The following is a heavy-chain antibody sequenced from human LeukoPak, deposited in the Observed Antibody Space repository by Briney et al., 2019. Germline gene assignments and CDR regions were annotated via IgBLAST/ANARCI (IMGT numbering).Heavy chain of an antibody. Sequence: PGGSLRLSCAASGFTVSSNYMSWVRQAPGKGLEWVSVIYSGGSTYYADSVKGRFTISRDNSKNTLYLQMNSLRAQDTAVYYCASMWSYHDSSGYYEGRYYFDYWGQGTLVTVSS. CDR1: GFTVSSNY. V-gene: IGHV3-66*01. D-gene: IGHD3-22*01. J-gene: IGHJ4*02. CDR3: ASMWSYHDSSGYYEGRYYFDY. CDR2: IYSGGST.